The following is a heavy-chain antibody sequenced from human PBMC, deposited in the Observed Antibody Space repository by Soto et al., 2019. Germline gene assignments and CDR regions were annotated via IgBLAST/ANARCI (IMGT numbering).Heavy chain of an antibody. V-gene: IGHV4-30-4*01. D-gene: IGHD2-8*01. CDR1: GGSISGGVHS. CDR2: IFDSGST. CDR3: AREIMLMTNDSYFDL. Sequence: QVQLQESGPGLVKPSETLSLTCTVSGGSISGGVHSWSWIRQPPGKGLEWIGHIFDSGSTYYNPSLKPPLTISVDTPKNQFSLSLSSVTAADTAGYYCAREIMLMTNDSYFDLWGRGTLVTVSS. J-gene: IGHJ2*01.